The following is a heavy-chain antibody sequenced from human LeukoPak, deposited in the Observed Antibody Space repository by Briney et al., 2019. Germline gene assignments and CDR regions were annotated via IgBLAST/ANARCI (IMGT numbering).Heavy chain of an antibody. CDR1: GGTFSSYA. D-gene: IGHD6-6*01. V-gene: IGHV1-18*01. Sequence: ASVKVSCKASGGTFSSYAISWVRQAPGQGLERMGWISAYNGNTNYAQKLQGRVTMTTDTSTSTAYMELSSLRSEDTAVYYCARSKAARPGYYYYYMDVWGKGTTVTVSS. CDR3: ARSKAARPGYYYYYMDV. CDR2: ISAYNGNT. J-gene: IGHJ6*03.